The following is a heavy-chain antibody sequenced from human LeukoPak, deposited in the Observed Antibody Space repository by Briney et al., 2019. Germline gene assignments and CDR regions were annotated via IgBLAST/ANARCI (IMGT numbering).Heavy chain of an antibody. J-gene: IGHJ4*02. CDR2: ISLSSGTI. CDR1: GFTFSSYT. V-gene: IGHV3-48*01. Sequence: GGSLRLSCAASGFTFSSYTMNWVRQAPGKGLEWISHISLSSGTIYYADSVKGRFTISRDNARNSLYLQMNSLRAEDTAVYYCARVRPDFQIGGDYWGQGTLVTVSS. D-gene: IGHD1-14*01. CDR3: ARVRPDFQIGGDY.